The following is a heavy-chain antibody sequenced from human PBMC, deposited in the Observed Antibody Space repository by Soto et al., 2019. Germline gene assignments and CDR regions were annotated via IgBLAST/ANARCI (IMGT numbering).Heavy chain of an antibody. CDR3: ARLGSSGYYSGRAFDI. D-gene: IGHD3-22*01. V-gene: IGHV1-69*01. J-gene: IGHJ3*02. Sequence: QVQLVQSGAEVKKPGSSVKVSCKASGGTFSSYAISWVRQAPGQGLEWMGGIIPIFGTANYAQKFQGRVTITADESTSTAYMELSSLRSEDTDVYYCARLGSSGYYSGRAFDIWGQGTMVTVSS. CDR2: IIPIFGTA. CDR1: GGTFSSYA.